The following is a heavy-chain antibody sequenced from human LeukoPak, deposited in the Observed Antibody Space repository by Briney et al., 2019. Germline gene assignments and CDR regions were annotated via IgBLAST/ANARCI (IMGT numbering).Heavy chain of an antibody. J-gene: IGHJ5*02. CDR3: ARFPVLDTAMA. CDR1: TGPFSGYY. CDR2: ITHNANT. V-gene: IGHV4-34*01. D-gene: IGHD5-18*01. Sequence: SETLSLTCAVYTGPFSGYYWAWIRQPPGEGLEWIGEITHNANTKYNPSLESRVIISVDTSKNQFSLKLKSVTAADTAVYYCARFPVLDTAMAWGQGTQVTVSS.